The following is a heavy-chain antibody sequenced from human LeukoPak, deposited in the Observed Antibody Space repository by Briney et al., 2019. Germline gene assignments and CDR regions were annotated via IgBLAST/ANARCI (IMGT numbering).Heavy chain of an antibody. V-gene: IGHV3-30-3*01. Sequence: GGSLRLSCAASGFTFSSYAMHWVRQAPGKGLEWVAVISYDGSNKYYADSVKGRFTISRDNSKNTLYLQMNSLRAEDTAVYYCARDRRIEGVVWGQGTTVTVSS. CDR1: GFTFSSYA. CDR3: ARDRRIEGVV. CDR2: ISYDGSNK. D-gene: IGHD2-15*01. J-gene: IGHJ6*02.